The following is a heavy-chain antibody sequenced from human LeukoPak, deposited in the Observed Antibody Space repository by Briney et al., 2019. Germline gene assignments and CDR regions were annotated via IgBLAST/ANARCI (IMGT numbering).Heavy chain of an antibody. Sequence: SETLSLTCTVSGVSISSGGYYWSWIRQHPGKGLEWIGYIYYSGDTYYNASLKSRVTISVDTSKNQFSLKLSSVTAADTAVYYCARAQYCSSTSCPAHYYYGMDVWGQGTTVTVSS. V-gene: IGHV4-31*03. J-gene: IGHJ6*02. CDR2: IYYSGDT. D-gene: IGHD2-2*01. CDR1: GVSISSGGYY. CDR3: ARAQYCSSTSCPAHYYYGMDV.